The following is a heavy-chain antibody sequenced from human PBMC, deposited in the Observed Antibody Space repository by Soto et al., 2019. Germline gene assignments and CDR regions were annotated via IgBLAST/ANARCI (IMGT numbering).Heavy chain of an antibody. V-gene: IGHV4-34*01. CDR3: ARATLLGDCSGGRCYRYYFDY. D-gene: IGHD2-15*01. J-gene: IGHJ4*02. Sequence: PSETLSLSCAVYGGSFSGYYWSWIRQPPGKGLEWIGEINHSGSTNYNPSLKSRVTISVDTSKNQFSLKLSSVTAADTAVYYCARATLLGDCSGGRCYRYYFDYWAQGTLVTVSS. CDR2: INHSGST. CDR1: GGSFSGYY.